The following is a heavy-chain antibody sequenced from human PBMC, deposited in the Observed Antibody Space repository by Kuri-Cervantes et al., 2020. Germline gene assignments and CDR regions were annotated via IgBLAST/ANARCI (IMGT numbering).Heavy chain of an antibody. CDR1: GFTFSSYS. CDR3: AKGPARTMVTQSWAPIYFDS. CDR2: ISYDGSNK. J-gene: IGHJ4*02. V-gene: IGHV3-30-3*01. Sequence: GESLKISCAASGFTFSSYSMHWVRQAPGKGLEWVAVISYDGSNKYYADSVRGRFTISRDNSKNTLYLQTNSLRAEDTAVYYCAKGPARTMVTQSWAPIYFDSWGQGTLVTVSS. D-gene: IGHD4-23*01.